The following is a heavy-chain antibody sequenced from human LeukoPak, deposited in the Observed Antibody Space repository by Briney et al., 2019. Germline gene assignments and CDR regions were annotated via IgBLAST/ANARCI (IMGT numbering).Heavy chain of an antibody. V-gene: IGHV3-30*03. CDR2: ISYDGSNK. J-gene: IGHJ4*02. Sequence: GGSLRLSCAASGFTFSSYGMHWVRQAPGKGLDWVAVISYDGSNKYYADSVKGRSTISRDNSKNTLYLQMNSLRAEDTAVYYCARGHIWFGELLYAFDYWGQGTLVTVSS. CDR3: ARGHIWFGELLYAFDY. CDR1: GFTFSSYG. D-gene: IGHD3-10*01.